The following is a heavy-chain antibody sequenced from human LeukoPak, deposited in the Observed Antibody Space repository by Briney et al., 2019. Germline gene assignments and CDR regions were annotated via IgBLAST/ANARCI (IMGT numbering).Heavy chain of an antibody. J-gene: IGHJ3*02. CDR2: ISYDGSNK. CDR3: AKEMVTRISYYDILTGPKKDAFDI. V-gene: IGHV3-30*18. CDR1: GFTFSSYG. D-gene: IGHD3-9*01. Sequence: GGSLRLSCAASGFTFSSYGMHWVRQAPGKGLEWVAVISYDGSNKCYADSVKGRFTISRDNSKNTLYLQMNSLRAEDTAVYYCAKEMVTRISYYDILTGPKKDAFDIWGQGTMVTVSS.